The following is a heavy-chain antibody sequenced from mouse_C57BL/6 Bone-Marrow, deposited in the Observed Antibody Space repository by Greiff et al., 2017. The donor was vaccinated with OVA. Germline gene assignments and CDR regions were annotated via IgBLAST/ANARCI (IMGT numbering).Heavy chain of an antibody. CDR1: GYSITSGYY. D-gene: IGHD1-1*01. CDR3: ARRDYGSSYDYFDY. J-gene: IGHJ2*01. Sequence: EVKLMESGPGLVKPSQSLSLTCSVTGYSITSGYYWNWIRQFPGNKLEWMGYISYDGSNNYNPSLKNRISITRDTSKNQFFLKLNSVTTEDTATYYCARRDYGSSYDYFDYWGQGTTLTVSS. CDR2: ISYDGSN. V-gene: IGHV3-6*01.